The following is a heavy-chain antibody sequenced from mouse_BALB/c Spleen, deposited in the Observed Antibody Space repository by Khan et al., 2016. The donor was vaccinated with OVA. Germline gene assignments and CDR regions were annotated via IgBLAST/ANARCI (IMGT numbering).Heavy chain of an antibody. Sequence: QVRLQQSGAELAKPGASVKMSCKASGYTFTTYWMHWIKQRPGQGLEWIGYINPTSGYTDYNEKFKDRATLSADKSSSTAYMQLTSLTSEDSAVYDCTRDRIDYWGQGTTLTVSS. V-gene: IGHV1-7*01. CDR1: GYTFTTYW. J-gene: IGHJ2*01. CDR2: INPTSGYT. CDR3: TRDRIDY.